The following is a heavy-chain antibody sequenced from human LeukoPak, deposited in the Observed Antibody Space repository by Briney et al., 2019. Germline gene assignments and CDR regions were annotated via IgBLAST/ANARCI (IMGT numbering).Heavy chain of an antibody. Sequence: PGGSLRLSCAASGFTFSSYGMHWVRQAPGKGLEWVAVISYDGSNKYYADSVKGRFTISRDNSKNTLYLQMNSLRAEDTAVYYCTCSLRYFDWLLSPFDYWGQGTLVTVSS. J-gene: IGHJ4*02. CDR3: TCSLRYFDWLLSPFDY. CDR2: ISYDGSNK. CDR1: GFTFSSYG. V-gene: IGHV3-30*03. D-gene: IGHD3-9*01.